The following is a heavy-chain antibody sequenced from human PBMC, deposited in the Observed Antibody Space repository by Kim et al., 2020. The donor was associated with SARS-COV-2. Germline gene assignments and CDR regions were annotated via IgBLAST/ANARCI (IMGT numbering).Heavy chain of an antibody. V-gene: IGHV4-59*08. CDR1: GGSISSYY. CDR2: IYYSGST. J-gene: IGHJ6*03. Sequence: SETLSLTCTVSGGSISSYYWSWIRQPPGKGLEWIGYIYYSGSTNYNPSLKSRVTISVDTSKNQFSLKLSSVTAADTAVYYCARSPYCSSTSCYHGPYYYYMDVWGKGTTVTVSS. CDR3: ARSPYCSSTSCYHGPYYYYMDV. D-gene: IGHD2-2*01.